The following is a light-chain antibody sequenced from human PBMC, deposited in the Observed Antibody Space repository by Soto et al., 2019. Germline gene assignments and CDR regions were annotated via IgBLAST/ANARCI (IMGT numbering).Light chain of an antibody. J-gene: IGKJ1*01. CDR2: TAS. CDR1: QGIRND. CDR3: LQDHSYPRT. V-gene: IGKV1-6*01. Sequence: AIQMTQSPSSLSASVGDRVTITCRASQGIRNDVGWYQQKPGKAPKLLIYTASSLQSGAPSRFSGSGSGTDFALTISSLQPEDFVTYYCLQDHSYPRTFGQGTRVEI.